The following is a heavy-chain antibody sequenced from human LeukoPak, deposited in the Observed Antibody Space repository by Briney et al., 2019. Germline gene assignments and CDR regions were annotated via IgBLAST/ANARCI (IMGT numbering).Heavy chain of an antibody. Sequence: GGTNYAQKFQGRVTMTRDTSISTAYMELSRLRSDDTAVYYCARRDYYGSGSYYSHNWFDPWGQGTLVTVSS. CDR3: ARRDYYGSGSYYSHNWFDP. CDR2: GGT. D-gene: IGHD3-10*01. J-gene: IGHJ5*02. V-gene: IGHV1-2*02.